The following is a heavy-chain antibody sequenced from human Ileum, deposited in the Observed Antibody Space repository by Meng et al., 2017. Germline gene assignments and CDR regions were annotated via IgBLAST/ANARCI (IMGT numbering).Heavy chain of an antibody. V-gene: IGHV1-2*02. CDR1: GYTFSDYF. CDR2: IDPRTGDT. CDR3: ARDLAGLGGY. J-gene: IGHJ4*02. Sequence: QVQRVQSGGGVKKPGPSVTVSCKTFGYTFSDYFMYWVRQAPGQGLEWMGWIDPRTGDTRYTQKLQGRVTMTRDTSISTVYMEVTNLRDDDTAVYYCARDLAGLGGYWGQGTLVTVSS. D-gene: IGHD6-19*01.